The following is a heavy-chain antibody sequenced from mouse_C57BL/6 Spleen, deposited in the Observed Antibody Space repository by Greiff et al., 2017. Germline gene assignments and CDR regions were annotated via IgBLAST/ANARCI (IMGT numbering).Heavy chain of an antibody. CDR1: GYTFTSYW. CDR3: ARKTYYSNYDAMDY. CDR2: IDPSDSET. Sequence: QVQLQQPGAELVRPGSSVKLSCKASGYTFTSYWMHWVKQRPIQGLEWIGNIDPSDSETHYNQKFKDKATLTVDKSSSTAYMQLSSLTSEDSAVYYCARKTYYSNYDAMDYWGQGTSVTVSS. D-gene: IGHD2-5*01. V-gene: IGHV1-52*01. J-gene: IGHJ4*01.